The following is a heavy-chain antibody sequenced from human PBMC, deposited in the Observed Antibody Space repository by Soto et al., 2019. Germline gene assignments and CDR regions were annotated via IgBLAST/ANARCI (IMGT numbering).Heavy chain of an antibody. CDR1: GFTFDDYA. D-gene: IGHD1-1*01. CDR3: AKDPLRAGPTPYFDY. J-gene: IGHJ4*02. V-gene: IGHV3-9*01. CDR2: ISWNSGSI. Sequence: EVQLVESGGGLVQPGRSLRLSCAASGFTFDDYAMHWVRQAPGKGLEWVSGISWNSGSIGYADSVKGRFTISRDNAKNSLYLQMNSLRAEDTALYYCAKDPLRAGPTPYFDYWGQGTLVTVSS.